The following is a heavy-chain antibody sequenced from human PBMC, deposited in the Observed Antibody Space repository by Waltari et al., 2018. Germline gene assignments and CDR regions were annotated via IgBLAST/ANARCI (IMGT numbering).Heavy chain of an antibody. CDR1: GGTFSSYT. Sequence: QVQLVQSGAEVKKPGSSVKVSCKASGGTFSSYTISWVRQAPGQGLEWMGRVIPILGIANDAQKVQGRVTSTADKSTSTAYMELSSLRSEDTAVYYCARGAKEYYFDYWGQGTLVTVSS. CDR2: VIPILGIA. V-gene: IGHV1-69*02. D-gene: IGHD3-10*01. J-gene: IGHJ4*02. CDR3: ARGAKEYYFDY.